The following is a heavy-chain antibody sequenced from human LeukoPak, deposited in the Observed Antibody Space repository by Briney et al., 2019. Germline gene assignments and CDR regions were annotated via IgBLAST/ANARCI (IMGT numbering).Heavy chain of an antibody. CDR2: ISSSSSYI. J-gene: IGHJ4*02. CDR1: GFTFSSYS. V-gene: IGHV3-21*04. CDR3: AKRSAESSGYFNY. Sequence: GGSLRLSCAASGFTFSSYSMNWVRRAPGKGLEWVSSISSSSSYIYYADSVKGRFTISRDNSKDTLYLQMNSLRAEDTAVYYCAKRSAESSGYFNYWGQGILVTVSS. D-gene: IGHD6-19*01.